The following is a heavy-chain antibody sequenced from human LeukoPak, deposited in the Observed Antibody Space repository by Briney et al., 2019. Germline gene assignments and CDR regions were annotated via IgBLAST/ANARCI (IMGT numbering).Heavy chain of an antibody. CDR1: GFTFSSYC. CDR2: VSGIGGKT. Sequence: GGSLRLSCAASGFTFSSYCMGWVRQAPGKGLEWVSGVSGIGGKTYYAESVKGRFTISRDNSKNTLYLRMSSLRAEDTAVYFGEKSMRELLLCGGDYWGQGLVVTVSS. J-gene: IGHJ4*02. D-gene: IGHD2-21*01. CDR3: EKSMRELLLCGGDY. V-gene: IGHV3-23*01.